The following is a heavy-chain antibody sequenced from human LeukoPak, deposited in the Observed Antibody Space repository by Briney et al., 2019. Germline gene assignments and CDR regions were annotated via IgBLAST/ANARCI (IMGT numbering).Heavy chain of an antibody. CDR2: LNWNGAST. J-gene: IGHJ4*02. D-gene: IGHD3-22*01. CDR1: GFTFDDYG. Sequence: GGSLRLSCAASGFTFDDYGLSWVRQVPGKGLEWVSGLNWNGASTGYADSVKGRFTISRDNAKNSLYLQMNSLRAEDTAVYYCARSHLYYYDSSGSIDYWGQGTLVTVSS. V-gene: IGHV3-20*04. CDR3: ARSHLYYYDSSGSIDY.